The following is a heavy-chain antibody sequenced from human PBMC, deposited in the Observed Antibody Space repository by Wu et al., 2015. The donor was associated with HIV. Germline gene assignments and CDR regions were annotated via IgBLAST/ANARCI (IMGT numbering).Heavy chain of an antibody. CDR3: ARGQRRSGFAVGWYPEWDY. CDR1: GYTFTSYD. J-gene: IGHJ4*02. Sequence: QVQLVQSGAEVKKPGASVKVSCKASGYTFTSYDINWVRQATGQGLEWMGWMNPNSGNTGYAQKFQGRVTITRNTSISTAYMELSSLRSEDTAVYYCARGQRRSGFAVGWYPEWDYWGQGTLVTVSS. V-gene: IGHV1-8*03. D-gene: IGHD6-19*01. CDR2: MNPNSGNT.